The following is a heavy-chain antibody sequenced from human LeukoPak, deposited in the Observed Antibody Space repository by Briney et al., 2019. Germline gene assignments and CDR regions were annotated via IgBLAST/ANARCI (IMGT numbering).Heavy chain of an antibody. CDR3: TREGAFSSGYYPYYFDY. CDR1: GFTLGDYA. J-gene: IGHJ4*02. D-gene: IGHD3-22*01. CDR2: IRSKAYGGTT. V-gene: IGHV3-49*03. Sequence: GGSLRLSCTASGFTLGDYAMSWFRQAPGKGLEWVGFIRSKAYGGTTEYAASVKGRFTISRDDSKSIAYLQMNSLKTEDTAVYYCTREGAFSSGYYPYYFDYWGQGTLVTVSS.